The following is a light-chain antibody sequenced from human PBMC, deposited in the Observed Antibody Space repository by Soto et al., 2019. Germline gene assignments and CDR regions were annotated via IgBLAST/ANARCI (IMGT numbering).Light chain of an antibody. Sequence: QSVLTHPPSASGTLEQRITITFSGSSSNIGSNTVNSYQQLPGTATKRLMVSNNQRPSGVPDRFTGDKSGTSASLAISGLQSKEEADYYCAAWDDSLKGPVFGVGTQLTFL. V-gene: IGLV1-44*01. J-gene: IGLJ2*01. CDR3: AAWDDSLKGPV. CDR2: SNN. CDR1: SSNIGSNT.